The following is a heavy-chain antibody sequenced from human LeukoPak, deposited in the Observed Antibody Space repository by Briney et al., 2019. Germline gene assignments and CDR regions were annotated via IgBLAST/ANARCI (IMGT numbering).Heavy chain of an antibody. CDR3: ASESPAMVRGSSNAFDI. Sequence: PGGSLRLSCAASGFTFSGYWMSWVRQAPGKGLEWVASIKQDGGEKYYVDSVKGRFTISRDNAKNSLYLEMNSLRAEDTAVYYCASESPAMVRGSSNAFDIWGQGTMVTVSS. CDR1: GFTFSGYW. V-gene: IGHV3-7*01. CDR2: IKQDGGEK. J-gene: IGHJ3*02. D-gene: IGHD3-10*01.